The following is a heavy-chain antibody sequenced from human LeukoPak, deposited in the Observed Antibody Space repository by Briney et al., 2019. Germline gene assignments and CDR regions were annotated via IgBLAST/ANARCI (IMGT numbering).Heavy chain of an antibody. CDR1: GFTFSSYA. D-gene: IGHD1-26*01. J-gene: IGHJ6*02. Sequence: GGSLRLSCAASGFTFSSYAMSWVRQAPGKGLEWVSVISGSGGSTYYADSVKGRFTISRDNSKNTLYLQMNSLRAEDTAVYYCAKCHSGNYYYGMDVWGQGTTVTVSS. V-gene: IGHV3-23*01. CDR2: ISGSGGST. CDR3: AKCHSGNYYYGMDV.